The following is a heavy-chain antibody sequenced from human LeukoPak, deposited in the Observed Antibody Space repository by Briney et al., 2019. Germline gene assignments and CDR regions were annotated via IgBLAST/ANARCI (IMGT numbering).Heavy chain of an antibody. CDR1: GYTFTGYY. V-gene: IGHV1-2*02. D-gene: IGHD2-21*02. Sequence: RASVKVSCKASGYTFTGYYMHWVRQAPGQGLEWMGWINPNSGGTNYAQKFQGRVTMTRDTSISTAYMELSRLRSDDTAVYYCARGLGGVVTATPFDYWGQGTLVTVSS. CDR2: INPNSGGT. J-gene: IGHJ4*02. CDR3: ARGLGGVVTATPFDY.